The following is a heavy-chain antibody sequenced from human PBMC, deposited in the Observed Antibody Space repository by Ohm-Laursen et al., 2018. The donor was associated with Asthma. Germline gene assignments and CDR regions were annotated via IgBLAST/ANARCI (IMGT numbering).Heavy chain of an antibody. CDR3: AREGGRCGDSPYFDY. D-gene: IGHD4-17*01. CDR2: IYHRGST. V-gene: IGHV4-30-2*01. CDR1: GGSISSGGYS. J-gene: IGHJ4*02. Sequence: SQTLSLTCAVSGGSISSGGYSWSGIRQPPGKGLEWFGYIYHRGSTYYNPYLKSRVTISVDRSKNQFSLKLSSVTVADTAVYYCAREGGRCGDSPYFDYWGQGTLVTVSS.